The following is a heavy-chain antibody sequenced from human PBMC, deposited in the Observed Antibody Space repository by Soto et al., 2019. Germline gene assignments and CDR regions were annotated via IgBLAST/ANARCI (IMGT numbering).Heavy chain of an antibody. CDR3: ARDHDSSGWYGRAFDI. J-gene: IGHJ3*02. V-gene: IGHV3-21*01. CDR2: ISNSRSYI. Sequence: PGGSLRLSCAASGFTFSNYEMHWVRQAPGKGLEWVSAISNSRSYIYYANSVKGRFTISRDNAKNSLYLQMNSLRAEDTAVYYCARDHDSSGWYGRAFDIWGQGTMVTVSS. CDR1: GFTFSNYE. D-gene: IGHD6-19*01.